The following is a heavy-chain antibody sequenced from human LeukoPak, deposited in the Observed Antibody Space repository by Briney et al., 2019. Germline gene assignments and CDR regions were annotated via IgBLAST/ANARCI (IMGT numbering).Heavy chain of an antibody. J-gene: IGHJ6*03. V-gene: IGHV1-69*13. CDR2: IIPIFGTA. D-gene: IGHD3-10*01. Sequence: SVKVSCKASGGTFSSYAISWVRQAPGQGLEWMGGIIPIFGTANYAQKFQGRVTITADESTSTAYMELSSLRSEDTAVYYWSRNMREIATIFGGFYYYFMDGWGKGTTVTLSS. CDR1: GGTFSSYA. CDR3: SRNMREIATIFGGFYYYFMDG.